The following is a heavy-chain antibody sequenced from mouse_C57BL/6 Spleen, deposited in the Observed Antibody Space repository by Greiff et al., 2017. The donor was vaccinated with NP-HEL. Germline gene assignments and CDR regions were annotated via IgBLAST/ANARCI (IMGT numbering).Heavy chain of an antibody. D-gene: IGHD2-5*01. CDR1: GFSLTSYG. V-gene: IGHV2-6-1*01. CDR2: IWSDGST. Sequence: QVQLKESGPGLVAPSQSLSITCTVSGFSLTSYGVHWVRQPPGKGLEWLVVIWSDGSTTYNSALKSRLSISKDNSKSQVFLKMNSLQTDDTAMYYCARHGDYSNYEGYFDVWGTGTTVTVSS. J-gene: IGHJ1*03. CDR3: ARHGDYSNYEGYFDV.